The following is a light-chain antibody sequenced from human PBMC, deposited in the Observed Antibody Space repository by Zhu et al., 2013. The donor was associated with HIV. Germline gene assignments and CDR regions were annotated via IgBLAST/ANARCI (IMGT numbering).Light chain of an antibody. V-gene: IGKV4-1*01. CDR3: QQYYSTPPT. CDR1: QSVLYSSNNKNY. Sequence: DIVMTQSPDSLAVSLGERATINCKSSQSVLYSSNNKNYLAWYQQNPGHPPKLLIYWASTRESGVPDRFIGGGSGTDFTLTISNLQAEDVAVYFCQQYYSTPPTFGQGTRLEI. J-gene: IGKJ5*01. CDR2: WAS.